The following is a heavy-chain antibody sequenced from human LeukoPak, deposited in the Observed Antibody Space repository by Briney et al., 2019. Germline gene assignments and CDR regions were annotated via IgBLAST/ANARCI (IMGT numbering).Heavy chain of an antibody. V-gene: IGHV4-4*02. D-gene: IGHD3-10*01. CDR1: GGSISSSNW. Sequence: SETLSPTCAVSGGSISSSNWWSWVRQPPGKGLEWIGEIYHSGSTNYNPSLKSRVTISVDKSKNQFSLKLSSVTAVDTAVYYCARAPYGSGSYPRDWYFDLWGRGTLVTVSS. CDR3: ARAPYGSGSYPRDWYFDL. CDR2: IYHSGST. J-gene: IGHJ2*01.